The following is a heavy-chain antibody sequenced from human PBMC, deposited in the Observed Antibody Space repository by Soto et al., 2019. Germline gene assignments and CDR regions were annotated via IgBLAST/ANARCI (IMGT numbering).Heavy chain of an antibody. Sequence: GGSLRLSCAASGFTFSSYAMHWVRQAPGKGLEWVAVVSYDGSNKYYADSVKGRFTISRDNSKNTLFLQMNCLRAEDTAVYYCARDRTSYDFWSGYDHYYYGMDVWGQGTTVTVSS. D-gene: IGHD3-3*01. CDR2: VSYDGSNK. V-gene: IGHV3-30-3*01. J-gene: IGHJ6*02. CDR3: ARDRTSYDFWSGYDHYYYGMDV. CDR1: GFTFSSYA.